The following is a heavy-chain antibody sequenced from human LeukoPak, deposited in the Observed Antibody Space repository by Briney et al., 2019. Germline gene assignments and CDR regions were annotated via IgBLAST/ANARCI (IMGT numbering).Heavy chain of an antibody. V-gene: IGHV1-24*01. D-gene: IGHD3-9*01. Sequence: AASVKVSCKVSGYSLTELAMHWVRQAPGKGLEWMGGFDPEDGETIYAQKFQGRVTMTEDTSTDTAYMELNSLRSEDTAVYYCVTFSGPDWYFLYWGQGTLVTVSS. CDR1: GYSLTELA. CDR2: FDPEDGET. J-gene: IGHJ4*02. CDR3: VTFSGPDWYFLY.